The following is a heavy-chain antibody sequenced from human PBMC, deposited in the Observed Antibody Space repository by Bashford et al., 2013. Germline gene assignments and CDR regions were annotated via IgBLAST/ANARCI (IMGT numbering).Heavy chain of an antibody. Sequence: GESLKISCKGSGYSFTSYWISWVRQMPGKGLEWMGRIDPSDSYTNYSPSFQGQVTISSDKSIATAYLQWSSLKPSDTAMYYCARITVWAIGASDIWGQGTMVTVSS. CDR1: GYSFTSYW. CDR3: ARITVWAIGASDI. V-gene: IGHV5-10-1*04. J-gene: IGHJ3*02. D-gene: IGHD2-21*01. CDR2: IDPSDSYT.